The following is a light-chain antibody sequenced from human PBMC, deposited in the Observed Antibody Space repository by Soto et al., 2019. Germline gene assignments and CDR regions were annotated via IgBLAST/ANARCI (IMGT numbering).Light chain of an antibody. V-gene: IGKV3-20*01. CDR3: QQYGSAPRT. Sequence: EIVLTQSPGTLSLSPGGRAILSCRASQSVSSDSLAWYRQKPGQAPRLLVYDASSRATGIPDRFSGSGSGTDFTLTISRLEPEDFAVYYCQQYGSAPRTFGQGTKVEIK. CDR1: QSVSSDS. J-gene: IGKJ1*01. CDR2: DAS.